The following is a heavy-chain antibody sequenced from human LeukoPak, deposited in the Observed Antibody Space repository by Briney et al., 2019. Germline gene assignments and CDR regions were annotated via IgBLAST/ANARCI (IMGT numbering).Heavy chain of an antibody. CDR2: ISWNSGSI. Sequence: PGRSLRLSCAASGFTFDDYAMHWVRQAPGKGLEWVSGISWNSGSIGYADSVKGRFTISRDNAKNSLYLQMNSLRAEDMALCYCAKDGYYDSSGYFDYWGQGTLVTVSS. J-gene: IGHJ4*02. V-gene: IGHV3-9*03. D-gene: IGHD3-22*01. CDR1: GFTFDDYA. CDR3: AKDGYYDSSGYFDY.